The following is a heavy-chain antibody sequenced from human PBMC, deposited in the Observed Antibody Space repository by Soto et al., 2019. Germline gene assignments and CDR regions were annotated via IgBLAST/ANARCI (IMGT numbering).Heavy chain of an antibody. CDR2: ISGSGGST. CDR3: ARGGDYDILTGPDSYGMDV. D-gene: IGHD3-9*01. V-gene: IGHV3-23*01. J-gene: IGHJ6*02. Sequence: GGSLRLSCAASGFTFSSYAMSWVRQAPGKGLEWVSAISGSGGSTYYADSVKGRFTISRDNSKNTLYLQMNSLRAEDTAVYYCARGGDYDILTGPDSYGMDVWGQGTTVTVSS. CDR1: GFTFSSYA.